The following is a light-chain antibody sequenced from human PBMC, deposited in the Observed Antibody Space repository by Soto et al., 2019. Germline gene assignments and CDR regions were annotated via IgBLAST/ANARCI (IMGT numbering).Light chain of an antibody. CDR3: QTWGTGFQV. CDR1: SGHSSYA. CDR2: LNNVGSH. V-gene: IGLV4-69*01. J-gene: IGLJ2*01. Sequence: QPVLTQSPSASASLGASGNLTCTLSSGHSSYAIAWHQKQPGKGPRYLMDLNNVGSHTKGDGIPDRFSGPSSGAERYLITSSLQYEDEADYYCQTWGTGFQVFGGGTKLTVL.